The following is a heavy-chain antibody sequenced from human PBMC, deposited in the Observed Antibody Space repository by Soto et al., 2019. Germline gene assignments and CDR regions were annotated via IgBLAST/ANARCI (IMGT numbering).Heavy chain of an antibody. CDR1: GFTFSSYA. CDR2: ISYDGSNE. CDR3: ARDHAHIVVVVAATTYYGMDV. V-gene: IGHV3-30-3*01. D-gene: IGHD2-15*01. J-gene: IGHJ6*02. Sequence: GSLRLSCAASGFTFSSYAMHWVRQAPGKGLEWVAVISYDGSNEYYADSVKGRFTISRDNSKNTLYLQMNSLRAEDTAVYYCARDHAHIVVVVAATTYYGMDVWGQGTTVTVSS.